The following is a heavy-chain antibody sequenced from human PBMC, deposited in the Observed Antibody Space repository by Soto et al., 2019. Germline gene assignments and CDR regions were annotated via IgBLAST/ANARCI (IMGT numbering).Heavy chain of an antibody. J-gene: IGHJ4*02. D-gene: IGHD3-16*01. V-gene: IGHV3-15*01. CDR3: TTEGTYYDYIWGSPPLGSLPS. Sequence: GESLKISCAASGFTFSNAWMSWVRQAPGKGLEWVGRIKSKTDGGTTDYAAPVKGRFTISREDSKNTLYLQMNSLKTEDTAVYYCTTEGTYYDYIWGSPPLGSLPSGGQGTLVTVSS. CDR2: IKSKTDGGTT. CDR1: GFTFSNAW.